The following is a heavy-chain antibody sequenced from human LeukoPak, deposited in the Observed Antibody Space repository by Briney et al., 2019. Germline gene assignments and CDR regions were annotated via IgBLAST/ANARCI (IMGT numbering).Heavy chain of an antibody. Sequence: SVKVSCKTSGGTFSSYAISWVRQAPGQGLEWMGRIIPILGIPNYAQKFQGRVTITADKSTSTAYMELSSLRSEDTAVYYCARGPHPAMVRGAHFDYWGQGTLVTVSS. CDR2: IIPILGIP. CDR1: GGTFSSYA. J-gene: IGHJ4*02. V-gene: IGHV1-69*04. D-gene: IGHD3-10*01. CDR3: ARGPHPAMVRGAHFDY.